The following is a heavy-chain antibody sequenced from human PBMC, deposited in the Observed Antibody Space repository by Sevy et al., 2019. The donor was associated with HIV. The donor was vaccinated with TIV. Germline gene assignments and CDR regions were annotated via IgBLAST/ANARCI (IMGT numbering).Heavy chain of an antibody. Sequence: GASVKVSCKASGGTFSSYAISWVRQAPGQGLEWMGGIIPIFGTANDAQKFQGRVTITADESTSTAYMELSSLRSEDTAVYYCARVHCTGGSCYSEDAFDIWGQGTMVTVSS. V-gene: IGHV1-69*13. D-gene: IGHD2-15*01. CDR3: ARVHCTGGSCYSEDAFDI. CDR1: GGTFSSYA. J-gene: IGHJ3*02. CDR2: IIPIFGTA.